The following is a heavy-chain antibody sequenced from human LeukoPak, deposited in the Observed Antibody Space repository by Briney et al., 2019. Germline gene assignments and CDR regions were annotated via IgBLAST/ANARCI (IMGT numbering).Heavy chain of an antibody. CDR3: AKTGGYYDTSDLYRPDVFDI. Sequence: PGGSLRLSCAASGFTFSNFAMSWVRQAPGKGLEWVSAISGTGGNTFYTDSVTGRFTISRDNSKNTLYVQMNSLRAEDTAVYYCAKTGGYYDTSDLYRPDVFDIWGQGTMVTVSS. CDR1: GFTFSNFA. D-gene: IGHD3-22*01. V-gene: IGHV3-23*01. J-gene: IGHJ3*02. CDR2: ISGTGGNT.